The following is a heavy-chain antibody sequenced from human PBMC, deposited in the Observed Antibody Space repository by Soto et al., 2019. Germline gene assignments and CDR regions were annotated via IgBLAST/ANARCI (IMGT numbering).Heavy chain of an antibody. CDR3: ASPRRSSLGYCTNGVCSPFDY. Sequence: SVKVSCKASGGTFSSYAISWVRQAPGQGLEWMGGIIPIFGTANYAQKFQGRVTITADESTSTAYMELSSLRSEDTAVYYCASPRRSSLGYCTNGVCSPFDYWGQGTLVTVSS. D-gene: IGHD2-8*01. CDR2: IIPIFGTA. CDR1: GGTFSSYA. V-gene: IGHV1-69*13. J-gene: IGHJ4*02.